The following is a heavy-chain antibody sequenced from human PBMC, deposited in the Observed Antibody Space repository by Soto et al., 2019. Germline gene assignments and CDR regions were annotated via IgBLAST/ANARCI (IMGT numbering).Heavy chain of an antibody. CDR3: AGIMVRGVIIHYYYGMDV. CDR1: GGSISSSSYY. Sequence: LSLTCTVSGGSISSSSYYWGWIRQPPGKGLEWIGSIYYSGSTYYNPSLKSRVTISVDTSKNQFSLKLSSVTAADTAVYYCAGIMVRGVIIHYYYGMDVWGQGTTVTVSS. V-gene: IGHV4-39*01. D-gene: IGHD3-10*01. CDR2: IYYSGST. J-gene: IGHJ6*02.